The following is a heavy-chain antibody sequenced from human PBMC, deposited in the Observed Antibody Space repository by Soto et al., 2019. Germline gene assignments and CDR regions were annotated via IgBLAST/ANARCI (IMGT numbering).Heavy chain of an antibody. Sequence: GGSLRLSCGASGFIFSNFDMHWVRQTTEKGLEWVSGIGFAGDTNYSGSVKGRFTISRENAKNSLFLQMNCLRVGDTAVYYCVRGLPGGFDPWGQGTLVTVSS. CDR1: GFIFSNFD. CDR3: VRGLPGGFDP. D-gene: IGHD3-10*01. CDR2: IGFAGDT. J-gene: IGHJ5*02. V-gene: IGHV3-13*01.